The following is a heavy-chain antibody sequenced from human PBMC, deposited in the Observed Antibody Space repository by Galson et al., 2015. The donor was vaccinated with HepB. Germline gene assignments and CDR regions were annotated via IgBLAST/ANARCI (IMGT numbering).Heavy chain of an antibody. Sequence: CAASGFTFSRYGMQWVRQAPGKGLEWVADIRYDGRNKYYADSVRGRFTISRDNSKKTLHLQMDSLRDEDTAVYYCTGDRFETNPMDVVPGTIVKWGQGTLVTVSS. D-gene: IGHD1-1*01. CDR1: GFTFSRYG. CDR3: TGDRFETNPMDVVPGTIVK. J-gene: IGHJ4*02. V-gene: IGHV3-33*01. CDR2: IRYDGRNK.